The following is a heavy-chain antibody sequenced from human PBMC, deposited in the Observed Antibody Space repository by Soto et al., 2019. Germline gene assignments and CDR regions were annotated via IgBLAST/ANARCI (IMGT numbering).Heavy chain of an antibody. CDR1: GYTFTDHF. J-gene: IGHJ6*01. CDR2: INPISGDT. D-gene: IGHD3-10*01. V-gene: IGHV1-2*02. CDR3: ARVRREPYGEDV. Sequence: QVHLVQSGAEVKKPGASVKVSCKASGYTFTDHFIHWVRQAPGQGLEWMGWINPISGDTNYAPKFQHRLAMTRDTSINTVYMDLRRLISGDTGVYYCARVRREPYGEDVWGQGTTVTVSS.